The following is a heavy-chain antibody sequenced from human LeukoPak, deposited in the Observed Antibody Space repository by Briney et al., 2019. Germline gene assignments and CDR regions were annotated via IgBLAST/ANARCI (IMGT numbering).Heavy chain of an antibody. Sequence: GGSLRLSCAASGFTFDDYAMSWVRQTPGKGLEWVSGTNWDGGRTGYADSVKGRFTISRDNSKNTLYLQMNSLRAEDTAVYYCAKEVESRYSYFDSWGQGTLVTVSS. D-gene: IGHD5-24*01. V-gene: IGHV3-20*04. CDR1: GFTFDDYA. J-gene: IGHJ4*02. CDR2: TNWDGGRT. CDR3: AKEVESRYSYFDS.